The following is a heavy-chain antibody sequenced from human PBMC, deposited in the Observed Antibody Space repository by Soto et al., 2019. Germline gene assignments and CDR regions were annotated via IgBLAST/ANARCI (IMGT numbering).Heavy chain of an antibody. CDR2: VRNTAYGGTT. CDR1: GFTFGDYA. D-gene: IGHD1-1*01. V-gene: IGHV3-49*03. CDR3: VRYTYKRRYTYYGMDV. J-gene: IGHJ6*02. Sequence: GGSLRLSCTTSGFTFGDYAVSWFRLAPGKGLEWVGIVRNTAYGGTTEYAASVRGRFTISRDNSKSIAYLQMGSLKTEDTAVYYCVRYTYKRRYTYYGMDVCGHGTTVTVYS.